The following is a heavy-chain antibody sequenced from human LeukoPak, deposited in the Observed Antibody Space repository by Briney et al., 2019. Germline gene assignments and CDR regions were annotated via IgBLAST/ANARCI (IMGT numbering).Heavy chain of an antibody. V-gene: IGHV3-21*01. J-gene: IGHJ4*02. CDR3: ARGHRTFSFDY. Sequence: GGSLRLSCAPSGFTFSSYSMNWVRQAPGKGLEWVSSISSSSSYIYYADSVKGRFTISRDNAKNSLYLQMNSLRAEDTAVYYCARGHRTFSFDYWGQGTLVTVSS. CDR2: ISSSSSYI. CDR1: GFTFSSYS.